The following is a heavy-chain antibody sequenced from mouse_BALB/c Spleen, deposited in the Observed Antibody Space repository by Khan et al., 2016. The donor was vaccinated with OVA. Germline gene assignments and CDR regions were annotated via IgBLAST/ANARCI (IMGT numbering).Heavy chain of an antibody. D-gene: IGHD2-14*01. CDR3: VRDGAYHRNDGWFAY. CDR2: INPSNGYS. V-gene: IGHV1-4*01. Sequence: QGQLQQSGAELARPGASVKMSCKASGYTFTSYTIHWIKLRPGQGLEWIGYINPSNGYSNYNQKFKDKVTLTEDKSSTTAYMQLSSLTSDDSAVYNCVRDGAYHRNDGWFAYWGLGTLVTVSA. J-gene: IGHJ3*01. CDR1: GYTFTSYT.